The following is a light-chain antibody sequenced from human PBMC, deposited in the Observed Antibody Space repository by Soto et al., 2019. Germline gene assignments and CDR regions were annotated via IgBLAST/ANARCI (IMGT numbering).Light chain of an antibody. CDR2: DVS. Sequence: DIQMTQSASTLSATIGGRVTLTSRASQSIDSWLAWYKQTLGKAPNRLIYDVSSLESGVPSRFRGSGSGTEFTLTISSLQPDDFETYYCQQYSTYSETFGQGTKVDIK. J-gene: IGKJ1*01. V-gene: IGKV1-5*01. CDR1: QSIDSW. CDR3: QQYSTYSET.